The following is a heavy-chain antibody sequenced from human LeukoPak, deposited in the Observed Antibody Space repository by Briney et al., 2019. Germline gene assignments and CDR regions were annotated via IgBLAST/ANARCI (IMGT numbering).Heavy chain of an antibody. Sequence: SQTLSLTCTVSGGSISSGSYYWSWIRQPPGKGLEWIGEIYHSGSTNYNPSLKSRVTISVDKSKNQFSLKLSSVTAADTAVYYCARRTRPRTENWFGPWGQGTLVTVSS. J-gene: IGHJ5*02. V-gene: IGHV4-30-2*01. CDR3: ARRTRPRTENWFGP. CDR1: GGSISSGSYY. D-gene: IGHD3/OR15-3a*01. CDR2: IYHSGST.